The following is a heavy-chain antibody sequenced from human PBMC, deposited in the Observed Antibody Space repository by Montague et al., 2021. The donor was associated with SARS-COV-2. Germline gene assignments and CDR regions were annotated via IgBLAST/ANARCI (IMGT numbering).Heavy chain of an antibody. V-gene: IGHV4-59*01. CDR1: GGSISSYY. J-gene: IGHJ3*02. D-gene: IGHD3-22*01. CDR3: EREVRYYYGSSGPGAFDI. CDR2: IYYSGST. Sequence: SETLSLTCTVSGGSISSYYWSWIRQPPGKGLEWIGYIYYSGSTNYNPSLKSRVTISVDTSKNQFSLKLSSVTAADTAVYYCEREVRYYYGSSGPGAFDIWGQGTMVTVSS.